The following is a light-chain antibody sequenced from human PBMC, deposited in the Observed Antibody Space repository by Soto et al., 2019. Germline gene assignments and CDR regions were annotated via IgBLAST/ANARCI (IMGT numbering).Light chain of an antibody. CDR3: QQYKSFPYT. CDR1: QSISNW. V-gene: IGKV1-5*01. Sequence: DIPMTQSPSTLSAPVGDRVTITCRASQSISNWLAWYQQKPGKAPKLLIYDASSLESDVPSRFSGSRSGTEFTLTISGLQPDDFATYCCQQYKSFPYTFGQGTKLEIK. CDR2: DAS. J-gene: IGKJ2*01.